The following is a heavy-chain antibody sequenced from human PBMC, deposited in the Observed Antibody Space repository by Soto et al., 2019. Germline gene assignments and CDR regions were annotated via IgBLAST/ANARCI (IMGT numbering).Heavy chain of an antibody. CDR2: IIPIFGTA. CDR1: GGTFSSYG. Sequence: QVQLVQSGAEVKKPGSSVKVSCKASGGTFSSYGISWVRQAPGQGLEWIGGIIPIFGTADYTQKFQGRVTIIADESTSTAYMELSSLRPEDTAVYYCATQGFPNYNYYGMDVWGQGTTVTVSS. V-gene: IGHV1-69*12. J-gene: IGHJ6*02. CDR3: ATQGFPNYNYYGMDV.